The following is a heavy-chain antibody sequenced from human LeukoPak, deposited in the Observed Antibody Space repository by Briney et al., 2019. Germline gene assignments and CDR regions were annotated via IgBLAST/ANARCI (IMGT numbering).Heavy chain of an antibody. J-gene: IGHJ4*02. V-gene: IGHV1-18*01. Sequence: GASVKVSCKASGGTFSGYAISWVRQAPGQGLEWMGWINAYNGNTNYAQKLQGRVTMTTDTSTSTAYMELRSLRSDDTAVYYCARGPLGDFWSGYLANFDYWGQGTLVTVSS. D-gene: IGHD3-3*01. CDR3: ARGPLGDFWSGYLANFDY. CDR2: INAYNGNT. CDR1: GGTFSGYA.